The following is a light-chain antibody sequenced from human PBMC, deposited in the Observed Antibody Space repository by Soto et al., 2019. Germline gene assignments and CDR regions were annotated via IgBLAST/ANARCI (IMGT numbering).Light chain of an antibody. CDR2: GAS. CDR1: QSVSSK. J-gene: IGKJ5*01. V-gene: IGKV3-15*01. CDR3: QQYTFWPPIT. Sequence: EIVMTQSPATLSVSLGGRVTLSCRASQSVSSKLVWYQRKPGQAPRLLIYGASTRATGVPARFSGSGSGTDFTLTISSLQSEDFAVYYCQQYTFWPPITFGQGTRLEIK.